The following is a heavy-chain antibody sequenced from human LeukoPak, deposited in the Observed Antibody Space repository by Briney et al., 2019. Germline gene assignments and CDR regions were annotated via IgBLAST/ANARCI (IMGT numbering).Heavy chain of an antibody. CDR1: GYTFTGYY. Sequence: ASVKVSCKASGYTFTGYYILWVRQAPGQGLEWMGTIHPSGGSTIYAQKFQGRVTMTRDTSTSTVYMELSSLKSEATAVYYCARDTVASLDYWGQGTLVTVSS. V-gene: IGHV1-46*01. CDR3: ARDTVASLDY. D-gene: IGHD6-19*01. J-gene: IGHJ4*02. CDR2: IHPSGGST.